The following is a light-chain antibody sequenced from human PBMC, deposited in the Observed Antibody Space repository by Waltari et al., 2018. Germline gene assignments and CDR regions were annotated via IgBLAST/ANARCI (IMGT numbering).Light chain of an antibody. CDR1: SGHSSYA. Sequence: QLVLTQSPSASASLGASVKLTCTLSSGHSSYAIAWYQQQPEKGPRYLMKLNSDGSHSKGDGIPDRFSGSSSGAERYLTISSLQSEDEADYYCQTWGTGINWVFGGGTKLTVL. CDR2: LNSDGSH. CDR3: QTWGTGINWV. V-gene: IGLV4-69*01. J-gene: IGLJ3*02.